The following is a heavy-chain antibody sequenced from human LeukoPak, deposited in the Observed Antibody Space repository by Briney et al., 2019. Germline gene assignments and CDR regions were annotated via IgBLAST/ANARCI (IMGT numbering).Heavy chain of an antibody. Sequence: PGGSLRLSCAASGFTFSGYGMHWVRQAPGKGLEWVAFIRYDGSNKYYVDSVKGRFTISRDNSKNTLYPQMNSLRAEDTSVYYCASPTPREGPNYYYYYYMDVWGKGTTVTVSS. CDR1: GFTFSGYG. CDR2: IRYDGSNK. D-gene: IGHD1-26*01. V-gene: IGHV3-30*02. CDR3: ASPTPREGPNYYYYYYMDV. J-gene: IGHJ6*03.